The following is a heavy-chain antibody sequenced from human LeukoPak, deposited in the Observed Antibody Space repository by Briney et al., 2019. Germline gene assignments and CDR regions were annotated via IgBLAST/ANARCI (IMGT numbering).Heavy chain of an antibody. D-gene: IGHD3-10*01. V-gene: IGHV4-59*08. CDR1: GGSISSYY. Sequence: PSETLSFTCTVSGGSISSYYWSWIRQPPGKGLEWIGYIYYSGSTNYNPSLKSRVTISVDTSKNQFSLKLSSVTAADTAVYYCARLLLWFGESWYFDLWGRGTLVTVSS. CDR2: IYYSGST. J-gene: IGHJ2*01. CDR3: ARLLLWFGESWYFDL.